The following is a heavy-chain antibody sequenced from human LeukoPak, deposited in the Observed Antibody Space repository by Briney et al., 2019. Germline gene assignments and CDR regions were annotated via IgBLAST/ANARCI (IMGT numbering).Heavy chain of an antibody. V-gene: IGHV4-34*01. CDR3: ARAARARYYYDRKGAFDI. D-gene: IGHD3-22*01. CDR2: INHSGST. Sequence: SETLSLTCAVYGGSFSGYYWSWIRQPPGKGLEWIGEINHSGSTNYNPSLESRVTISVDTSKNQFSLKLSSVTAADTAVYYCARAARARYYYDRKGAFDIWGQGTMVTVSP. CDR1: GGSFSGYY. J-gene: IGHJ3*02.